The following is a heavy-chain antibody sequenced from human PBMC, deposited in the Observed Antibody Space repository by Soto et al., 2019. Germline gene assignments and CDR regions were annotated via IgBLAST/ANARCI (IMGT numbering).Heavy chain of an antibody. J-gene: IGHJ4*02. V-gene: IGHV3-30*18. CDR1: GFTFSSYG. Sequence: GGSLRLSCAASGFTFSSYGMHWVRQAPGKGLEWVALISYDGSNRFYVDSVKGRFTISRDNSKNTLYLQMSSLRAEDTAVYYCAKEQLAPFDYWGQGTMVTV. CDR2: ISYDGSNR. D-gene: IGHD1-1*01. CDR3: AKEQLAPFDY.